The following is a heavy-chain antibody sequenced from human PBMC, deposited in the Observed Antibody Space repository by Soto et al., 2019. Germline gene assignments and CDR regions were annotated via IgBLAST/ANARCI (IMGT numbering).Heavy chain of an antibody. J-gene: IGHJ4*02. V-gene: IGHV3-74*01. CDR2: INSDGSSI. CDR1: GFTFSSYW. CDR3: ARETGYSSGWRQDY. D-gene: IGHD6-19*01. Sequence: EVQLVESGGGLVQPGGSLRLSCAASGFTFSSYWMHWVRQAPGKGLVWVSRINSDGSSISYADSVKGRFTISRDNAKNTVYLPMNSLRVEDTAVYYCARETGYSSGWRQDYWGQGTLVAVSS.